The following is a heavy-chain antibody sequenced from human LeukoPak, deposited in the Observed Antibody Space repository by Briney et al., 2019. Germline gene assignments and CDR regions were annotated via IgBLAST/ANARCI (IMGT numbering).Heavy chain of an antibody. CDR1: GFTFSSYE. CDR3: AGAGLYSSGRGYFDY. D-gene: IGHD6-19*01. J-gene: IGHJ4*02. Sequence: QPGGSLRLSCAASGFTFSSYEMNWVRQAPGKGLEWVSYISSSGSTIYYADSVKGRFTISRDNAKNSLYLQMNSLRAEDTAVYYCAGAGLYSSGRGYFDYWGQGTLVTVSS. CDR2: ISSSGSTI. V-gene: IGHV3-48*03.